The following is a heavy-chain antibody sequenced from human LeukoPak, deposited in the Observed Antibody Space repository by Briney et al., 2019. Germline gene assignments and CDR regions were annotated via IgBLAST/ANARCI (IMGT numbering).Heavy chain of an antibody. CDR2: ISSSGRTI. Sequence: GGSLRLSCAASGFTFSSYSMNWVRQAPGKGLEWVSYISSSGRTIYYVDSVKGRLTISRDNAKNSLYLQMNSLRAEDTAVYYCARDGYYGDYTFDYWGQGTLVTVSS. D-gene: IGHD4-17*01. V-gene: IGHV3-48*04. CDR3: ARDGYYGDYTFDY. J-gene: IGHJ4*02. CDR1: GFTFSSYS.